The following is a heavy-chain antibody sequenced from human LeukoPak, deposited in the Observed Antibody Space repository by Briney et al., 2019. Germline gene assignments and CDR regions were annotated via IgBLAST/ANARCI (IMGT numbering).Heavy chain of an antibody. CDR3: ARRPRYNDGGYFDY. CDR2: IFPGDSDT. CDR1: GYSFTNYW. J-gene: IGHJ4*02. Sequence: GGSLKISCKGSGYSFTNYWIGWVRQMPGKGLEWMGIIFPGDSDTRYNPSFQGQVIISADKSINTAYLQWSSLKASDTAIYYCARRPRYNDGGYFDYWGQGTLVTVSS. D-gene: IGHD1-1*01. V-gene: IGHV5-51*01.